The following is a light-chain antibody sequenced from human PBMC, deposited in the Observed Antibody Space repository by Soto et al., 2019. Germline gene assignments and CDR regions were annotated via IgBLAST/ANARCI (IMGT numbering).Light chain of an antibody. J-gene: IGKJ5*01. CDR3: QQRSNWIT. CDR2: DTS. V-gene: IGKV3-11*01. Sequence: EIVLTQSPATLSLSPGERATLSCRASQSVSSYLAWYQQKPGQAPRLLIYDTSNSATGIPTRCSGSGSGTDCTLIISSLEPEDFAMYYCQQRSNWITYGQGTRLEIE. CDR1: QSVSSY.